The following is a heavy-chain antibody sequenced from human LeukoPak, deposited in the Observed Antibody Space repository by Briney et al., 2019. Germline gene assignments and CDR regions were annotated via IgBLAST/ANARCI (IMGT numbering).Heavy chain of an antibody. D-gene: IGHD1-14*01. Sequence: GGSLRLSCAGSGFTFGGYGMHWFRQTPGMGLEWVAVIAYDGSRAFYADSVKGRFTISRDSSKNTMSVQMDDLRAEDTAVYYCTRYNNDHFDYWGQGTLVTVSS. J-gene: IGHJ4*02. CDR2: IAYDGSRA. CDR1: GFTFGGYG. V-gene: IGHV3-33*01. CDR3: TRYNNDHFDY.